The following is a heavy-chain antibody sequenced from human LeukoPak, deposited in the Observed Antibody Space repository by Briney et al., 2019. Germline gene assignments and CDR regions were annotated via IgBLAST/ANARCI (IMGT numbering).Heavy chain of an antibody. CDR1: GFTFGDYA. CDR3: TRDILNVGYYDSSGYSRPDY. V-gene: IGHV3-49*03. Sequence: GRSLRLSCTASGFTFGDYAMSWFRLAPGKGLEWVGFIRSKAYGGTTEYAASVKGRFTISRDDSKSIAYLQMNSLKTEDTAVYYCTRDILNVGYYDSSGYSRPDYWGQGTLVTVSS. J-gene: IGHJ4*02. D-gene: IGHD3-22*01. CDR2: IRSKAYGGTT.